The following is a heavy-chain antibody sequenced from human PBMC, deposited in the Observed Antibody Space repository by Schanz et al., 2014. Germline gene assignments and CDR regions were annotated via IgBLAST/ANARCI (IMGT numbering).Heavy chain of an antibody. CDR1: GFTLSNYA. D-gene: IGHD3-9*01. CDR3: AKAADWPVTRFDP. CDR2: LSEGGGGT. J-gene: IGHJ5*02. V-gene: IGHV3-23*01. Sequence: EMQLLESGGGLAQPGGSLRLSCAASGFTLSNYAMSWVRQAPGKGLEWVSALSEGGGGTHYADSVRGRFTISSDSSKTTLYLQMSSLRADDTAVYYCAKAADWPVTRFDPWGQGTLVTVSS.